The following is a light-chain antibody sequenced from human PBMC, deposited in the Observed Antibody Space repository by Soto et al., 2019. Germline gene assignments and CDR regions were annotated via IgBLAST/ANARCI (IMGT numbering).Light chain of an antibody. CDR2: GAS. CDR1: QTISSN. V-gene: IGKV3-15*01. J-gene: IGKJ5*01. Sequence: EVVLTQSPDTLSLSPGERATLSCRASQTISSNYVAWYQQKPGQAPRLLIYGASTRATGIPARFSGSGSGTEFTLTISSLQSEDFAVYYCQQYNNWPPITFGQGTRLEIK. CDR3: QQYNNWPPIT.